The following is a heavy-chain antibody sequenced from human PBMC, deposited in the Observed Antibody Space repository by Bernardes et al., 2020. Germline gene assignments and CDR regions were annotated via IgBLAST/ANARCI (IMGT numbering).Heavy chain of an antibody. D-gene: IGHD6-13*01. Sequence: ETLSLTCTVSGGSISSSSYYWGWIRQPPGKGLEWIGSIYYSGSTYYNPSLKSRVTISVDTSKNQFSLKLSSVTAADTAVYYCSRHEYSSSWYFDYWGQGTLVTVSS. CDR3: SRHEYSSSWYFDY. V-gene: IGHV4-39*01. J-gene: IGHJ4*02. CDR2: IYYSGST. CDR1: GGSISSSSYY.